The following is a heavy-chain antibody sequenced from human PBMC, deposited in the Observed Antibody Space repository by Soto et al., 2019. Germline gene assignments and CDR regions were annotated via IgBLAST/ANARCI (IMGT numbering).Heavy chain of an antibody. J-gene: IGHJ4*02. CDR3: ARRPYYYDSSGYYPYFDY. CDR1: GYSFTSYW. V-gene: IGHV5-51*01. Sequence: PGESLKISCNGSGYSFTSYWIGWVRQMPGKGLEWMGIIYPGDSDTRYSPSFQGQVTISADKSISTAYLQWSSLKASDTAMYYCARRPYYYDSSGYYPYFDYWGQGTLVTVSS. D-gene: IGHD3-22*01. CDR2: IYPGDSDT.